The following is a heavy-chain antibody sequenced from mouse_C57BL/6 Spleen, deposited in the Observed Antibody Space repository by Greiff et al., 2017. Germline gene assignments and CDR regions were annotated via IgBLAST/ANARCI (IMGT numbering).Heavy chain of an antibody. Sequence: QVHVKQSGPELVKPGASVKISCKASGYAFSSSWMNWVKQRPGKGLGWIGRIYPGDGDTNYNGKFKGKATLTADKSSSTAYMQLSSLTSEDSAVYFCADGVTTAVEGGFAYWGQGTLVTVSA. J-gene: IGHJ3*01. D-gene: IGHD1-1*01. V-gene: IGHV1-82*01. CDR1: GYAFSSSW. CDR3: ADGVTTAVEGGFAY. CDR2: IYPGDGDT.